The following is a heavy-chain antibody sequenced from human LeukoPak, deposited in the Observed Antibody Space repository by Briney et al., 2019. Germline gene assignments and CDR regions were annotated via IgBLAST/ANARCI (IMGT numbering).Heavy chain of an antibody. D-gene: IGHD6-13*01. Sequence: PGRSLRLFCAASGFPFDDYAMHWVRQAPGKGVEWGSGIGWNSGSIVYADSVKGRFTISRDSAKNSLYLQMNSLRAVDTALYYCAKSSNWTVRGDYFDYWGQGTRVTVTS. CDR2: IGWNSGSI. V-gene: IGHV3-9*01. J-gene: IGHJ4*02. CDR3: AKSSNWTVRGDYFDY. CDR1: GFPFDDYA.